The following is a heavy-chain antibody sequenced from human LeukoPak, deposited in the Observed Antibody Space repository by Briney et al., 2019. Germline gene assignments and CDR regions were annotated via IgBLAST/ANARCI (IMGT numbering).Heavy chain of an antibody. Sequence: ASVKVSCKASGYTFTSYDINWVRQATGQGLEWMGWMNPNSGNTGYAQKFQGRVTITRNTSISTAYMELSSLRSEDTAVYYCARDLGKLRYFDWFDYWGQGTLVTVSS. D-gene: IGHD3-9*01. CDR3: ARDLGKLRYFDWFDY. J-gene: IGHJ4*02. CDR1: GYTFTSYD. CDR2: MNPNSGNT. V-gene: IGHV1-8*03.